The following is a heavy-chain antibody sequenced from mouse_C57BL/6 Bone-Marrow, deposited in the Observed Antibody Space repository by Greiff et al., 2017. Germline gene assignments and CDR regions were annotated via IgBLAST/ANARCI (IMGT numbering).Heavy chain of an antibody. J-gene: IGHJ2*01. V-gene: IGHV14-4*01. CDR1: GFNIKDDS. D-gene: IGHD2-2*01. CDR2: IDPENGDS. CDR3: TTKGVTDLYYFDY. Sequence: VQLKQSGAELVRPGASVKLSCTASGFNIKDDSMHWVKQRPEQGLEWIGWIDPENGDSEYASKFQGKVTLTADTSSNEAYLKLSSLTYEETAVYYCTTKGVTDLYYFDYWGQGTTLTVSS.